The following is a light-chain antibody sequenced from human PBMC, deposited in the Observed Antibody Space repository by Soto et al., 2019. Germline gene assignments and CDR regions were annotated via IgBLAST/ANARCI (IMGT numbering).Light chain of an antibody. CDR2: LGS. CDR3: MQALQTPLT. Sequence: DIVMTQSPLSLPVTPGEPASISCRSSQSLLHSNGYNYSDWYLQKPGQSPQLLIYLGSNRASGVPDRFSGSRSGTDFTLKISRVEAEDVGVYYCMQALQTPLTFGGGTKVEIK. CDR1: QSLLHSNGYNY. J-gene: IGKJ4*01. V-gene: IGKV2-28*01.